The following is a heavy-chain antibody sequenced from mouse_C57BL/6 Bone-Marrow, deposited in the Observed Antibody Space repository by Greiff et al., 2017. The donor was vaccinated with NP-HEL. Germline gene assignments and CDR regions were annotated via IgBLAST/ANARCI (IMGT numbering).Heavy chain of an antibody. V-gene: IGHV14-4*01. CDR1: GFNIKDDY. CDR3: TADYYYGSSPLSYAMDY. CDR2: IDPENGDT. D-gene: IGHD1-1*01. J-gene: IGHJ4*01. Sequence: EVQLQQSGAELVRPGASVKLSCTASGFNIKDDYMHWVKQRPEQGLEWIGWIDPENGDTEYASKFKGKATITADTSSNTAYLQLSSLTSEDTAVYYCTADYYYGSSPLSYAMDYWGQGTSVTVSS.